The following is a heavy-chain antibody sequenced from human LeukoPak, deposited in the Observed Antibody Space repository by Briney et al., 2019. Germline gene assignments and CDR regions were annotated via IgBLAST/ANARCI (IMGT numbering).Heavy chain of an antibody. V-gene: IGHV3-7*03. Sequence: HPGGSLRLSCAASGIAFSNSIMHWVRQAPGKGLEWVANIKKDGSEKFYVDSVKGRFTISRDNAKSSLYLQMDSLRGEDTAVYYCTRGGASTSYYWFYWGQGTLVTVSS. CDR2: IKKDGSEK. D-gene: IGHD2-8*01. J-gene: IGHJ4*02. CDR3: TRGGASTSYYWFY. CDR1: GIAFSNSI.